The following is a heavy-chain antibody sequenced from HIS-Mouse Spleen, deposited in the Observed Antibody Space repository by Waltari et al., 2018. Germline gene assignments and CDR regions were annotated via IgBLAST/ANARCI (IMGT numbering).Heavy chain of an antibody. J-gene: IGHJ4*02. CDR1: GFPLSTRGMC. D-gene: IGHD6-19*01. CDR3: ARIAEGYSSGWYAFDY. CDR2: IDWDDDK. V-gene: IGHV2-70*15. Sequence: QVTLRESGPALVKPTQTLTLTCTFSGFPLSTRGMCVSWTRQPPGKALEWLARIDWDDDKYYSTSLKTRLTISKDTSKNQVVLTMTNMDPVDTATYYCARIAEGYSSGWYAFDYWGQGTLVTVSS.